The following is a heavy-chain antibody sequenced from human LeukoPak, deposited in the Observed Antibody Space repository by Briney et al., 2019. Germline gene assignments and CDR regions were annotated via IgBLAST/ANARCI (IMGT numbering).Heavy chain of an antibody. D-gene: IGHD3-3*01. CDR3: ARDRPLWN. CDR2: IKLDENTA. CDR1: ELTITHYW. V-gene: IGHV3-74*01. Sequence: GGSLRLSCAASELTITHYWMHWVRQVPGKGLVWVSRIKLDENTAYYADFVKGRFTISRDNAKTTIYLQMNSLRVEDSAVYYCARDRPLWNWGQGTLVTVSS. J-gene: IGHJ4*02.